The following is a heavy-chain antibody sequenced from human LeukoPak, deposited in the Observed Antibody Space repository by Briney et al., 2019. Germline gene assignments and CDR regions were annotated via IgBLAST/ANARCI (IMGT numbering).Heavy chain of an antibody. V-gene: IGHV3-7*01. CDR3: ARGPSGYHNT. J-gene: IGHJ4*02. CDR1: GFTFRTYS. CDR2: IKQDGSEK. Sequence: GGSLRLSCAASGFTFRTYSMHWVRQAPGKGLEWVANIKQDGSEKYYVDSVKGRFTISRDNAKNSLYLQMNSLRAEDTAVYYCARGPSGYHNTGGQGTLVTVSS. D-gene: IGHD5-12*01.